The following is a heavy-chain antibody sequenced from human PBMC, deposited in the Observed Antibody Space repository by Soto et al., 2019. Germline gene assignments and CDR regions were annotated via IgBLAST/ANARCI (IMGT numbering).Heavy chain of an antibody. CDR1: GFTFSDYA. V-gene: IGHV3-30*03. D-gene: IGHD6-19*01. CDR2: VSHDGRNT. CDR3: ATGGRQWLVTSDFNY. J-gene: IGHJ4*02. Sequence: VQLVESGGGVVQPGRSLRLSCAASGFTFSDYAMHWVRQAPGKGLEWVAVVSHDGRNTHYADSVKGRFTISRDSSKNTVSLEMTSLRAEDTAVYYCATGGRQWLVTSDFNYWGQGDLVTVSS.